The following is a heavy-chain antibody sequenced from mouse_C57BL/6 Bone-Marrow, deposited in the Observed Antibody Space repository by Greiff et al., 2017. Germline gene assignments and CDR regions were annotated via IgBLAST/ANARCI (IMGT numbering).Heavy chain of an antibody. CDR1: GYTFTSYW. Sequence: VQLQHPGAELVRPGSSVKLSCKASGYTFTSYWMHWVKQRPIQGLEWIGNIDPSDSETHYNQKFKDKATLTVDKSSSTAYMQLSSLTSEDSAVYYCARPLYYYGSSSWFAYWGQGTLVTVSA. J-gene: IGHJ3*01. CDR3: ARPLYYYGSSSWFAY. CDR2: IDPSDSET. V-gene: IGHV1-52*01. D-gene: IGHD1-1*01.